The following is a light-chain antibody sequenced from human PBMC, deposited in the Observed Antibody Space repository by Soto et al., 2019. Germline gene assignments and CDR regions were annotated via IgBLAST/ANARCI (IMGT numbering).Light chain of an antibody. CDR3: QQYGSSPPT. CDR1: QSVSSSY. Sequence: EVVLTQSPGTLSLSPGERVALSCRASQSVSSSYLAWYQQIPGQAPRLLIYGASSRATGIPDRFSGRGSGTDFTLTISRLEPEDFAVYYCQQYGSSPPTFGQGTKVEIK. J-gene: IGKJ1*01. CDR2: GAS. V-gene: IGKV3-20*01.